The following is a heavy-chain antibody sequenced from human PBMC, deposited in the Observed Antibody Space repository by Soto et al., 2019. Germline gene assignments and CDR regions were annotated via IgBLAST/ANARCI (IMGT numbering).Heavy chain of an antibody. V-gene: IGHV1-18*04. CDR3: VRDQKYFRVNGNWFDS. J-gene: IGHJ5*01. CDR1: GYTSADFG. D-gene: IGHD2-2*01. Sequence: AAVKVSCKASGYTSADFGISWVRQAPGQGLEWMGWVSGNNGASNPAPKVQGRITMTLDTSTGVSYMALRSLRSDDTAIYYCVRDQKYFRVNGNWFDSWGQGTLVTVSS. CDR2: VSGNNGAS.